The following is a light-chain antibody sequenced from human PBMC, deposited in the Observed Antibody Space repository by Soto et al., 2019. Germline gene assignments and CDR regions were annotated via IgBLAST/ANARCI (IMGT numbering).Light chain of an antibody. J-gene: IGLJ1*01. V-gene: IGLV2-14*01. CDR1: SSYVGGYNY. CDR2: DVS. CDR3: SSYTSSSTYV. Sequence: QSVLTQPASVSGSPGQSITISCTGTSSYVGGYNYVSWYQQHPGKAPKLMIYDVSNRPSGVSNRFSGSKSGNTASLTISGLQAEDEADYYCSSYTSSSTYVFETGTKVTVL.